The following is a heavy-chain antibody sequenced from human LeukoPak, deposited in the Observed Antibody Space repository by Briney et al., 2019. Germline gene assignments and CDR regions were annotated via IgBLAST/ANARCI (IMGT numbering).Heavy chain of an antibody. D-gene: IGHD3-16*01. J-gene: IGHJ4*02. CDR1: GLTLSSYW. CDR2: INQDGSEK. V-gene: IGHV3-7*01. CDR3: ARGKFDFDY. Sequence: PGGSLRLSCAASGLTLSSYWMSWVRQAPGKGLEWVANINQDGSEKYYVDSVKGRFTVSRDNAKNSLYLQMNSLRVEDTAVYYCARGKFDFDYWGQGTLATVSS.